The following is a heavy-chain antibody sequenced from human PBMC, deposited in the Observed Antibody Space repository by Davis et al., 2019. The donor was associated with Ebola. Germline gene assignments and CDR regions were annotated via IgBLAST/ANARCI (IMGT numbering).Heavy chain of an antibody. D-gene: IGHD3-9*01. V-gene: IGHV3-23*01. J-gene: IGHJ4*02. Sequence: GESLKISCVVSGFTFSSYSMSWVRQAPGKGLEWVAHISESGGNTYYADSVRGRFSVSRDNSKDTLFLQMNSLRVEDTAVYYCAKGGYFDSLEIDSWGQGTLVTVSS. CDR2: ISESGGNT. CDR3: AKGGYFDSLEIDS. CDR1: GFTFSSYS.